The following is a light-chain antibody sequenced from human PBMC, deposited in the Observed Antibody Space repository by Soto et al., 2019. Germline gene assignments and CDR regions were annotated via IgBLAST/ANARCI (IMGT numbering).Light chain of an antibody. Sequence: EIVLTQSPATLSLSPGERATLSCRASQSVSSYLAWYQQKPGQAPRLLIYDASNRATGIPARFSGGGSGTDFTLTISILEPEDFAVYYCQQRSNWPLTFRGGTKVEIK. J-gene: IGKJ4*01. CDR2: DAS. CDR3: QQRSNWPLT. CDR1: QSVSSY. V-gene: IGKV3-11*01.